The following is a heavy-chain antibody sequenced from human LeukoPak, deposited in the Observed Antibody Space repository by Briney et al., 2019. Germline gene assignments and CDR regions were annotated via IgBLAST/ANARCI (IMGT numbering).Heavy chain of an antibody. CDR2: LSGSGSST. J-gene: IGHJ4*02. CDR1: GFTFSSYA. Sequence: GGSLRLSCAASGFTFSSYAMTWVRQAPGKGLEWVSGLSGSGSSTFYADSVKGRFTISRDNSKNTLYLQMKSLRAEDTAIYYCAKDQRGVPTSPFDFRGQGTLVTVSS. D-gene: IGHD5-24*01. V-gene: IGHV3-23*01. CDR3: AKDQRGVPTSPFDF.